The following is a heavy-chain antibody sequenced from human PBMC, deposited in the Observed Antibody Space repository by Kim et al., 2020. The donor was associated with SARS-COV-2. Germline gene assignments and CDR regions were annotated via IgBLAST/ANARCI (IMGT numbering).Heavy chain of an antibody. D-gene: IGHD2-15*01. CDR2: INHSGST. J-gene: IGHJ4*02. CDR3: ARGRRWSEAGCDY. CDR1: GGSFSGYY. Sequence: SETLSLTCAVYGGSFSGYYWSWIRQPPGKGLEWIGEINHSGSTNYNPSLKSRVTISVDTSKNQFSLKLSSVTAADTAVYYCARGRRWSEAGCDYWGQGTL. V-gene: IGHV4-34*01.